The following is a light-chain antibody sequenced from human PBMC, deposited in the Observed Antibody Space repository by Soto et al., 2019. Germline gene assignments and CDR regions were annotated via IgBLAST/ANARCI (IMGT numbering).Light chain of an antibody. J-gene: IGKJ1*01. CDR1: QSVSSSY. V-gene: IGKV3-20*01. CDR3: QQCDRSPWT. CDR2: GAS. Sequence: EILLTQSPGTLSLSPWEIASLSGRASQSVSSSYLVWFQQKPGQAPRLLIYGASSRATGIPDRFSGSGSGTDFTLTISSLEPEDFAVYYCQQCDRSPWTFGQGTKVDIK.